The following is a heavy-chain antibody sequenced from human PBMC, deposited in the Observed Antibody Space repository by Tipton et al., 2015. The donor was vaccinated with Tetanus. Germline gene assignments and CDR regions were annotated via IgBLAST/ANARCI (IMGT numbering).Heavy chain of an antibody. Sequence: TLSLTCTVSGGSIRGGTFYWGWLRQPPGKGLEWIGSIYESGDTYYIPSLKSRVTIYVDTSKNQLSLNLNSMAAADTGVYYCARHQSGSFTPFDYWGQGNLVTVSS. CDR3: ARHQSGSFTPFDY. J-gene: IGHJ4*02. CDR1: GGSIRGGTFY. V-gene: IGHV4-39*01. D-gene: IGHD3-3*01. CDR2: IYESGDT.